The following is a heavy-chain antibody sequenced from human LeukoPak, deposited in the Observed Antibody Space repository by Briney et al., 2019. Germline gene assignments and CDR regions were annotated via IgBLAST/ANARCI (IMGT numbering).Heavy chain of an antibody. CDR1: GFTFSSYA. V-gene: IGHV3-64*01. CDR3: ARDRSFYGDAFDI. D-gene: IGHD2/OR15-2a*01. CDR2: ISSNGGST. Sequence: PGGSLRLSCAASGFTFSSYAMHWVRQAPGKGLEYVSAISSNGGSTYYANSVKGRFTISRDNSKNTLYLQMGSLRAEDMAVYYCARDRSFYGDAFDIWGQGTMVTVSS. J-gene: IGHJ3*02.